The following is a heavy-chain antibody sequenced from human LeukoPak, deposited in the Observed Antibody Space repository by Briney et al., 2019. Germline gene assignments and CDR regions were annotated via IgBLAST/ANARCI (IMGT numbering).Heavy chain of an antibody. CDR3: TRGGELMNF. CDR2: IYTSGST. J-gene: IGHJ4*02. V-gene: IGHV4-61*02. CDR1: GASVNSGNYY. Sequence: PSETLSLICTVSGASVNSGNYYWTWIRQPAGRRLEWIGRIYTSGSTNYNPSLKSRVTISIDASKDQFSLRLSSVTAADTAVYYCTRGGELMNFWGQGTLVTVSS. D-gene: IGHD1-26*01.